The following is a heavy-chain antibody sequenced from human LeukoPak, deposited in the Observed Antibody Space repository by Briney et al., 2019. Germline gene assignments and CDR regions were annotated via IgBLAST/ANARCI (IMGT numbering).Heavy chain of an antibody. Sequence: GGSLRLSCAASGFTFSSYAMSWVRQAPGKGLEWVSAISGSGGSTYYADSVKGRFTISRDNSKSTLYLQMNSLRAEDTAVYYCAKDRGFGEFVFDYWGQGTLVTVSS. V-gene: IGHV3-23*01. CDR1: GFTFSSYA. CDR3: AKDRGFGEFVFDY. J-gene: IGHJ4*02. D-gene: IGHD3-10*01. CDR2: ISGSGGST.